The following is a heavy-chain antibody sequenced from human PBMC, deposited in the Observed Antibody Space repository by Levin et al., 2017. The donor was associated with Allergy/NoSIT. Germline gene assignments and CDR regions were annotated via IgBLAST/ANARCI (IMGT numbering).Heavy chain of an antibody. CDR2: ISYDGSNK. CDR3: ARDKLDYGDPTYYFDY. J-gene: IGHJ4*02. V-gene: IGHV3-30*04. D-gene: IGHD4-17*01. Sequence: GGSLRLSCAASGFTFSSYAMHWVRQAPGKGLEWVAVISYDGSNKYYADSVKGRFTISRDNSKNTLYLQMNSLRAEDTAVYYCARDKLDYGDPTYYFDYWGQGTLVTVSS. CDR1: GFTFSSYA.